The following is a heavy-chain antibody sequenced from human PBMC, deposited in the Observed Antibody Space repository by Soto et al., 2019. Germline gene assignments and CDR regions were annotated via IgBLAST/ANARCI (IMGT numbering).Heavy chain of an antibody. CDR3: ARVSVVVPAAIGGYWYFDL. CDR2: IIPIFGTA. CDR1: GGTFSSYA. V-gene: IGHV1-69*06. Sequence: QVQLVQSGAEVKKPGSSVKVSCKASGGTFSSYAISWVRQAPGQGLEWMGGIIPIFGTANYAQKFQGRVTITADKSTSTAYMELSSLRSEDTAVYYCARVSVVVPAAIGGYWYFDLWGRGTLVTVSS. D-gene: IGHD2-2*02. J-gene: IGHJ2*01.